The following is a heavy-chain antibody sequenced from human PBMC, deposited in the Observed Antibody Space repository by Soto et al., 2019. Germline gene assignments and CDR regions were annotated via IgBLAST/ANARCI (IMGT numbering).Heavy chain of an antibody. D-gene: IGHD3-16*01. CDR2: INTDGSDT. CDR3: ARDGVGDNYESNPGDYFDY. Sequence: GGSLRLSCAASGFTFSSDWLHWVRQAPGKGLVWVSRINTDGSDTTYADSVKGRFTISRDNAENSLYLQMNSLRDEDTAVYYCARDGVGDNYESNPGDYFDYWGQGTQVTVSS. J-gene: IGHJ4*02. V-gene: IGHV3-74*01. CDR1: GFTFSSDW.